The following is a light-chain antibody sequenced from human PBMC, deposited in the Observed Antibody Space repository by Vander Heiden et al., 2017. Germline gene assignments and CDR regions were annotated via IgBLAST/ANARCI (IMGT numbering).Light chain of an antibody. CDR1: QSIHYY. V-gene: IGKV1-5*01. J-gene: IGKJ1*01. CDR2: NAS. Sequence: DIQMTQSPSTLSASVGDRVTVTCRASQSIHYYLAWFQQKPGKAPNLLHSNASNLESGVPSRFSGSGSGTEFTLTITRLQPDDFATYFCQQYHSPWTFGQGTKLE. CDR3: QQYHSPWT.